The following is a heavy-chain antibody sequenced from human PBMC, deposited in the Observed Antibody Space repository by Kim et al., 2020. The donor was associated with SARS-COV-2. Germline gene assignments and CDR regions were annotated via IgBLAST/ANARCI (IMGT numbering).Heavy chain of an antibody. Sequence: KGRFTISRDNSRHTLYLQMNSLRAEDRAVYYCAKDWAYCGGDCNTHYGMDVWGQGTTVTVSS. V-gene: IGHV3-23*01. D-gene: IGHD2-21*02. J-gene: IGHJ6*02. CDR3: AKDWAYCGGDCNTHYGMDV.